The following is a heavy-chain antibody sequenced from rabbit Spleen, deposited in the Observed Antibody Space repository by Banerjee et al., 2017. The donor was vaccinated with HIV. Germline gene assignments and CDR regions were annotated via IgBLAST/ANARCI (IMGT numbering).Heavy chain of an antibody. Sequence: QLKESGGGLVQPGGSLKLSCKASGFDFNSYGVSWVHQVPGKGLEWIGYIYAGSSGSTYYANWAKGRFTISSDNAQNTVDLQMNSLTPADTATYFCARNANGGWDLWGQGTLVTVS. CDR2: IYAGSSGST. D-gene: IGHD4-1*01. J-gene: IGHJ4*01. V-gene: IGHV1S7*01. CDR3: ARNANGGWDL. CDR1: GFDFNSYG.